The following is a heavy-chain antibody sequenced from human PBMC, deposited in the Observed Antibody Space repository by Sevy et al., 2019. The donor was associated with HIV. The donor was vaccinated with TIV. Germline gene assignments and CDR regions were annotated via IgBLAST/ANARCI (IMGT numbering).Heavy chain of an antibody. CDR3: ARSSSAWHGANNFWFDP. J-gene: IGHJ5*02. CDR1: GDSVSSNGVA. CDR2: TYYRSKWYN. Sequence: SQTLSLTCAISGDSVSSNGVAWNWIRQSPSRGLEWLGRTYYRSKWYNNYAVSVKGRININAETSKNQFSLKLNSVTPEDTAVYYSARSSSAWHGANNFWFDPWGQGTLVTVSS. V-gene: IGHV6-1*01. D-gene: IGHD6-19*01.